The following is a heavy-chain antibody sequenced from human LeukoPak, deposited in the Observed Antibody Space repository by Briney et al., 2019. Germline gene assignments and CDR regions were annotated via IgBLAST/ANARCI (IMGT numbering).Heavy chain of an antibody. D-gene: IGHD3-22*01. CDR1: GFTFSDYY. Sequence: GGSLRLSCAASGFTFSDYYMSWLRQAPGKGLEWVSYISSNGSTIYYADSVKGRFTISRDNSKNSLYLQMNSLRAEDTAVYYCARDDDYYDSSGYYYVQRSRSGYWGQGTLVTVSS. J-gene: IGHJ4*02. CDR3: ARDDDYYDSSGYYYVQRSRSGY. CDR2: ISSNGSTI. V-gene: IGHV3-11*04.